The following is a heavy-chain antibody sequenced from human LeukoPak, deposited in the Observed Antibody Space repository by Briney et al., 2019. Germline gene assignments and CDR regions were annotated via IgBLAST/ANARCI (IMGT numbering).Heavy chain of an antibody. Sequence: SETLSLTCTVSGGSISSYYWSWIRQPPGKGLEWIGYIYYSGCTNYNPSLKSRVTISVDTSKNQFSLKLSSVTAADTAVYYCARARGARITMIVVVDYFDYWGQGTLVTVSS. CDR2: IYYSGCT. D-gene: IGHD3-22*01. CDR1: GGSISSYY. CDR3: ARARGARITMIVVVDYFDY. V-gene: IGHV4-59*01. J-gene: IGHJ4*02.